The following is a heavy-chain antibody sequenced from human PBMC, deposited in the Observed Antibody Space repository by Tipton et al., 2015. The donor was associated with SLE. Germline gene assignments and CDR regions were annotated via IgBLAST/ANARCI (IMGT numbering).Heavy chain of an antibody. CDR2: ISGDNGDT. V-gene: IGHV1-18*01. CDR3: ARDYSGGRGLYGMDD. J-gene: IGHJ6*02. D-gene: IGHD2-15*01. CDR1: GYTFTNYG. Sequence: QVQLVQSGPEVKRPGASVRVSCKTSGYTFTNYGISWVRQAPGQGLEWLGWISGDNGDTKSVQRFRDRVTMTADTSTSTAYMELWSLRYDDTAIYYCARDYSGGRGLYGMDDWGQGTTVTVS.